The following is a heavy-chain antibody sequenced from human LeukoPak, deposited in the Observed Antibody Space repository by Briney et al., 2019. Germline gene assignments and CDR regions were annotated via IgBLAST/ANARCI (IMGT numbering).Heavy chain of an antibody. CDR1: VSTLSTYW. J-gene: IGHJ4*02. V-gene: IGHV3-7*05. CDR3: ARETRGAVGSF. Sequence: PGGSLRLSCAASVSTLSTYWMTWFRQTPGKGLQWVASLQQDGGGKYYVDSVKGRFTISRDSADNSLYLQMNSLRAEDTAVYYCARETRGAVGSFWGQGTLVT. D-gene: IGHD1-26*01. CDR2: LQQDGGGK.